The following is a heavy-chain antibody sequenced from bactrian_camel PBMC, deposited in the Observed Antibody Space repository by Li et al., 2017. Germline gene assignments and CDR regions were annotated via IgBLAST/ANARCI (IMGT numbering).Heavy chain of an antibody. Sequence: QLVESGGGLVQPGGSLRLSCAASGFTFSSYDMSWVRQAPGKGLEWVSQIGSGGGYTYYADSVKGRFTISQDNAKNTVYLQMNSLKPEDTAVYYCAAPPPESSTLPVGCVTPYVYWGQ. D-gene: IGHD5*01. CDR1: GFTFSSYD. V-gene: IGHV3S40*01. J-gene: IGHJ4*01. CDR2: IGSGGGYT. CDR3: AAPPPESSTLPVGCVTPYVY.